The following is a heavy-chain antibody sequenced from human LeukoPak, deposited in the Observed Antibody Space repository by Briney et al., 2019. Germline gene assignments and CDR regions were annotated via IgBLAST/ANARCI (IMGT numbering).Heavy chain of an antibody. V-gene: IGHV4-59*01. CDR3: ARGGGSSGYFDY. CDR1: GGSISSYY. CDR2: IYYSGST. D-gene: IGHD3-22*01. Sequence: SETLSLTCTVSGGSISSYYWSWIRQPPGKGLEWIGYIYYSGSTNYNPSLKSRVTISVDTSKNQFSLELSSVTAADTAVYYCARGGGSSGYFDYWGEGTLVTVSS. J-gene: IGHJ4*02.